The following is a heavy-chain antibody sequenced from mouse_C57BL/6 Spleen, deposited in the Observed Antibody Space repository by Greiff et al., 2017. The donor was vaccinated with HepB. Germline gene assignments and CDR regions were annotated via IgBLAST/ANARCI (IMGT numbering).Heavy chain of an antibody. J-gene: IGHJ1*03. Sequence: EVKLMESGAELVKPGASVKLSCTASGFNIKDYYMHWVKQRTEQGLEWIGRIDPEDGETKYAPKFQGKATITADTSSNTAYLQLSSLTSEDTAVYYCARDATVVAPYWYFDVWGTGTTVTVSS. V-gene: IGHV14-2*01. CDR3: ARDATVVAPYWYFDV. CDR1: GFNIKDYY. D-gene: IGHD1-1*01. CDR2: IDPEDGET.